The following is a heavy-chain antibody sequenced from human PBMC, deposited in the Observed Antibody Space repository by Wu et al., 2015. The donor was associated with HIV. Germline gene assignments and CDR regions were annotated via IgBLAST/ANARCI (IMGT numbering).Heavy chain of an antibody. Sequence: VQLVQSGTDVRKPGASVKVSCQASGYTFTDYYIHWVRQAPGQGLEWMGWVNPSPYSGSTIYAQKFEGRVTMTRDTSISTAYLELTTLRPDDTAVYYCARDLRRSTAFDMWGQGTMVTVSS. CDR2: VNPSPYSGST. CDR3: ARDLRRSTAFDM. V-gene: IGHV1-2*02. CDR1: GYTFTDYY. J-gene: IGHJ3*02.